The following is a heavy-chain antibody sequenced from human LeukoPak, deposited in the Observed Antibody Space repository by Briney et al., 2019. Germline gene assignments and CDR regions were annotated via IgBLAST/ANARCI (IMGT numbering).Heavy chain of an antibody. D-gene: IGHD1-1*01. V-gene: IGHV3-7*03. Sequence: GGSLRLSCAASGFTFSSYWMSWVRQAPGKGLEWVANIRQDGSEKYYVDSVKGRYTISRDNAQNSLYLQMNSLRAEDMAVYYCSKDLERHTVGYFDSWGQGVLVTVSS. CDR2: IRQDGSEK. J-gene: IGHJ4*02. CDR1: GFTFSSYW. CDR3: SKDLERHTVGYFDS.